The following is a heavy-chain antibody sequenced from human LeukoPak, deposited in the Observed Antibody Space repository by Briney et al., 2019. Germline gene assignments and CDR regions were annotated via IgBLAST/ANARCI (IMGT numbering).Heavy chain of an antibody. Sequence: GGSLRLSCAASGFTFSDYYMSWIRQAPGKGLEWVSYISSSGNTIYYADSVRGRFTISRDNAKNSLYLQMNSLRAEDSAVYYCARDRGKEAAADLLYFQHWGQGTLVTASS. J-gene: IGHJ1*01. D-gene: IGHD6-13*01. CDR2: ISSSGNTI. CDR3: ARDRGKEAAADLLYFQH. CDR1: GFTFSDYY. V-gene: IGHV3-11*04.